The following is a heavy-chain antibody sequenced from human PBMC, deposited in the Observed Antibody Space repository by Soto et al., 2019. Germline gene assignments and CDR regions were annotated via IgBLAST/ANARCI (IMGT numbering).Heavy chain of an antibody. CDR2: IIPIFGTA. V-gene: IGHV1-69*13. CDR3: AKGYEVSPPVASAWYSNYFYGVDV. D-gene: IGHD6-19*01. CDR1: GGTFSSYA. J-gene: IGHJ6*02. Sequence: ASVKVSCKASGGTFSSYAISWVRQAPGQGLEWMGGIIPIFGTANYAQKFQGRVTITADESTSTAYMELNSLRGDDTAVYFCAKGYEVSPPVASAWYSNYFYGVDVWGRGTTVTVSS.